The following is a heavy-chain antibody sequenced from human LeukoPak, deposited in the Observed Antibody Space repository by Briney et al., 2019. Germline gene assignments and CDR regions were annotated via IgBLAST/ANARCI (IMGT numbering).Heavy chain of an antibody. Sequence: GGSLRLSCAASGFTFSSYAMSWVRQAPGKGLEWVSAISGSGGSTYYADSMKGRFTISRDNSKNTLYLQMNSLRAEDTAVYYCAKGRNLRDAFDIWGQGTMVTVSS. CDR3: AKGRNLRDAFDI. J-gene: IGHJ3*02. D-gene: IGHD1-14*01. CDR1: GFTFSSYA. V-gene: IGHV3-23*01. CDR2: ISGSGGST.